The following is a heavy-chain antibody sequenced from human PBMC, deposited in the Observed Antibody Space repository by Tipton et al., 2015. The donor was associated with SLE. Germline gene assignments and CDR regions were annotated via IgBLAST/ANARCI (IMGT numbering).Heavy chain of an antibody. Sequence: TLSLTCTVSGGSISSSTNYWGWIRQPPGKGLEWIRSIYYSGSTYYNPSLKSRVTISGDRSKNQFSLALHSVTAADTAVYYCARDDSQGASACDYWGQGTLLTVSS. D-gene: IGHD1-26*01. J-gene: IGHJ4*02. CDR3: ARDDSQGASACDY. CDR2: IYYSGST. CDR1: GGSISSSTNY. V-gene: IGHV4-39*07.